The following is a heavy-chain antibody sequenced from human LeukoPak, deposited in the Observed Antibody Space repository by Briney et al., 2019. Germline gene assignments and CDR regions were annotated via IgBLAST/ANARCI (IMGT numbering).Heavy chain of an antibody. CDR1: RFTLSSYW. V-gene: IGHV3-7*01. CDR2: IKQDGSEK. J-gene: IGHJ4*02. CDR3: ARDKTLVQYYFDY. D-gene: IGHD6-13*01. Sequence: PGGSLRPSCAASRFTLSSYWMSWVRQAQGKGMEWVANIKQDGSEKYYVDSVKGRFTITRDNAKNSLYLQMNSLRAEDRAVYYCARDKTLVQYYFDYWGQGTLVTVSS.